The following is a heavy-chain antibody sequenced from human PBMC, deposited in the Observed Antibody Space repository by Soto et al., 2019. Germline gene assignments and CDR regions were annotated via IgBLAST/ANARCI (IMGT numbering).Heavy chain of an antibody. Sequence: LRLSCAASGFTFSSYGMHWVRQAPGKGLEWVAVISYDGSNKYYADSVKGRFTISRDNSKNTLYLQMNSLRAEDTAVYYCAKGGRYCSSTSCYDFLDYWGQGTLVTVSS. J-gene: IGHJ4*02. CDR1: GFTFSSYG. V-gene: IGHV3-30*18. CDR3: AKGGRYCSSTSCYDFLDY. D-gene: IGHD2-2*01. CDR2: ISYDGSNK.